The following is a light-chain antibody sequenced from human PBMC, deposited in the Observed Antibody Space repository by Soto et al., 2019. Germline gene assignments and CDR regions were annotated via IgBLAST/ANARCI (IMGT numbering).Light chain of an antibody. CDR1: QSVSSF. V-gene: IGKV3-11*01. CDR3: YQRSNWPPT. Sequence: EIVLTQSPATLSLSPGEIATLSCRASQSVSSFLAWYQQKPGQAPRLLIYDASNRATGIPAKFSGSGSGTDFTLPISSLEPEDFAVYYCYQRSNWPPTFGGGTKVEIK. CDR2: DAS. J-gene: IGKJ4*01.